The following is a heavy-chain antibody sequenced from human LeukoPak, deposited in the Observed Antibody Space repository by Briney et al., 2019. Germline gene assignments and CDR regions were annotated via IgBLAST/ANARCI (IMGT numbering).Heavy chain of an antibody. V-gene: IGHV4-39*07. Sequence: SETLSLTCTVSGVSISSSSYYWGWIRQPPGKGLEWIGSIYYSGSTYYNPSLKSRVTISVDTSKNQFSLKLSSVTAADTAVYYCARDWAYDTNYWGQGTLVTVSS. J-gene: IGHJ4*02. CDR1: GVSISSSSYY. D-gene: IGHD3-22*01. CDR2: IYYSGST. CDR3: ARDWAYDTNY.